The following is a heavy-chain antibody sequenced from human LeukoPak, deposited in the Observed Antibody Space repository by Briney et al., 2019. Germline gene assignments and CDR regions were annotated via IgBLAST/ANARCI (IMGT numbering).Heavy chain of an antibody. Sequence: GGSLSPSCPPSGLTLISYSLNGVRQPPGRGLEGASSISSSSSYIYYADSVKGRFTISRDNAKNSLYLQMNSLRAEDTAVYYCARVICGGDCYLFDYWGQGTLVTVSS. V-gene: IGHV3-21*01. D-gene: IGHD2-21*02. CDR2: ISSSSSYI. CDR3: ARVICGGDCYLFDY. CDR1: GLTLISYS. J-gene: IGHJ4*02.